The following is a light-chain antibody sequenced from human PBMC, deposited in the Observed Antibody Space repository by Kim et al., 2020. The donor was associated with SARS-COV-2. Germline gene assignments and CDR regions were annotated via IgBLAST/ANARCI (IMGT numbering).Light chain of an antibody. CDR2: YDS. CDR1: NIGSKS. CDR3: QVWDSSSDHRV. Sequence: SYELTQPPSVSVAPGKTARLTCGGNNIGSKSVHWYQQKPGQAPVLVIYYDSDRPSGIPARFSGSNSGNTATLTISRVEAGDEADYYCQVWDSSSDHRVFG. J-gene: IGLJ2*01. V-gene: IGLV3-21*04.